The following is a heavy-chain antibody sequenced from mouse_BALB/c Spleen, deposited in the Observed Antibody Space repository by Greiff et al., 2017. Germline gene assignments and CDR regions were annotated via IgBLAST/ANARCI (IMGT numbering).Heavy chain of an antibody. V-gene: IGHV5-6-5*01. J-gene: IGHJ4*01. Sequence: DVKLVESGGGLVKPGGSLKLSCAASGFTFSSYAMSWVRQTPEKRLEWVASISSGGSTYYPDSVKGRFTISRDNARNILYLQMSSLRSEDTAMYYCARGGYGSSSDYAMDYWGQGTSVTVSS. CDR2: ISSGGST. D-gene: IGHD1-1*01. CDR1: GFTFSSYA. CDR3: ARGGYGSSSDYAMDY.